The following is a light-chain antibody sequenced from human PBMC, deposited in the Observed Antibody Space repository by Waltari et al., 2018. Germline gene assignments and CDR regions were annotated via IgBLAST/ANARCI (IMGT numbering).Light chain of an antibody. J-gene: IGKJ4*01. CDR1: NSVSYTSNNKSY. CDR2: WAS. CDR3: QQYYDTPPT. V-gene: IGKV4-1*01. Sequence: DIVLTQSPDSLSVSLGERATINCRSSNSVSYTSNNKSYLAWYQQRTGQPPRLLTFWASTREAGVPDRFSGSGSGTDFTLTISILQSEDVAVYYCQQYYDTPPTFGGGTKVEIK.